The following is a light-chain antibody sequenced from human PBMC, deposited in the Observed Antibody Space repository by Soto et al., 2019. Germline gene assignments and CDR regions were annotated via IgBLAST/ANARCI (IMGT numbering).Light chain of an antibody. V-gene: IGLV1-47*01. CDR2: RNN. CDR1: SSNIGSDF. J-gene: IGLJ2*01. Sequence: QSVLTQPPSASATPGQRVTISCSGSSSNIGSDFVFWYQQLPGTAPKLLIYRNNQRPSGVPDRFSGSKSGTSASLAISGLRSEDEADYYCAAWDHSLSGGMIGGGTKLTVL. CDR3: AAWDHSLSGGM.